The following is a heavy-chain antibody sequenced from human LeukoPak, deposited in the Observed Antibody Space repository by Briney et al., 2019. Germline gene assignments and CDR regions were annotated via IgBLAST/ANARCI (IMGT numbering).Heavy chain of an antibody. D-gene: IGHD3-22*01. J-gene: IGHJ4*02. V-gene: IGHV4-30-4*01. CDR1: GGSISSGDYY. CDR2: IYYSGST. CDR3: ARGKEYYYDSSGYNYYFDY. Sequence: SQTLSLTCTVSGGSISSGDYYWSWIRQPPGKGLEWIGYIYYSGSTYYNPSLKSRVTISVDTSKNQFSLKLSSVTAADTAVYYCARGKEYYYDSSGYNYYFDYWGQGTQVTVSS.